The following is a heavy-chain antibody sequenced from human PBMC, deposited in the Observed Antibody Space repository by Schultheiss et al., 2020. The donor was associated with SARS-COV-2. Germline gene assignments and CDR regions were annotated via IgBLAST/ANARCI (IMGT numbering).Heavy chain of an antibody. CDR1: GYTFTSYG. V-gene: IGHV1-18*01. CDR3: ARGGTIFGGNGMDV. CDR2: ISAYNGNT. D-gene: IGHD3-3*01. Sequence: ASVKVSCKASGYTFTSYGISWVRQAPGQGLEWMGWISAYNGNTNYAQKLQGRVTMTIDTSTSTASMELRSLGYDDTAVYYCARGGTIFGGNGMDVWGQGTTVTVSS. J-gene: IGHJ6*02.